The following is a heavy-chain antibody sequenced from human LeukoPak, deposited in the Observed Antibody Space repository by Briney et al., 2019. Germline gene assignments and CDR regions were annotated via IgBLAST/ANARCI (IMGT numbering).Heavy chain of an antibody. CDR3: ARQRNYDFWSGTRRGWFDP. CDR2: IYYSGST. Sequence: PSETLSLTCTVSGGSISSSSYYWGWIRQPPGKGLEWIGSIYYSGSTYYNPSLKSRVTISADTSKNQFSLKLNSVTAADTAVYYCARQRNYDFWSGTRRGWFDPWGQGTLVTVSS. J-gene: IGHJ5*02. CDR1: GGSISSSSYY. D-gene: IGHD3-3*01. V-gene: IGHV4-39*01.